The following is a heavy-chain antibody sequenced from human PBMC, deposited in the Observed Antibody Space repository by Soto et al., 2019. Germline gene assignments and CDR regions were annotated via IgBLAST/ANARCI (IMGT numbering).Heavy chain of an antibody. Sequence: QLLESGGGLVQPGGSLRLSCAASGFTFNNYGMSWVRQAPGKGLEWIGAITGAGGSTYNADSVKGRFSISRDNSKKTVYLHLDSLRVEDTAVYYCAIGHSDSFGHYDYFGLDVCGQGTTVTVSS. CDR1: GFTFNNYG. CDR3: AIGHSDSFGHYDYFGLDV. J-gene: IGHJ6*02. D-gene: IGHD4-4*01. V-gene: IGHV3-23*01. CDR2: ITGAGGST.